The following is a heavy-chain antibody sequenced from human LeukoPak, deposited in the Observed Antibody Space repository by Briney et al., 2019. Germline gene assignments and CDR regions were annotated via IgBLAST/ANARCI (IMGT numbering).Heavy chain of an antibody. CDR3: ARASLPYCSGGSCYPFDY. CDR1: GYTFTTYG. D-gene: IGHD2-15*01. Sequence: ASVKVSCKTSGYTFTTYGVTWVRQAPRQGLEWMGWISAYNGDTKYAQKFQGRMTMTTDTSTSTANMELRSLRSDDTAVYYCARASLPYCSGGSCYPFDYWGQGTLVTVSS. J-gene: IGHJ4*02. V-gene: IGHV1-18*01. CDR2: ISAYNGDT.